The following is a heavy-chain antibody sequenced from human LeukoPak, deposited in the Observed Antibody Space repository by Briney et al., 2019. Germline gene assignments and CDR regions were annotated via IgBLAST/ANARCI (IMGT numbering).Heavy chain of an antibody. CDR3: ARDRVRGNSNPYFDY. Sequence: PSETLSLTCTVSGGSVSSGTYYWSWIWQPPGKGLEWIGYIYYSESTNYNASLKSRVTISVDTSKNQFSLKLSSVTAADTAVYYCARDRVRGNSNPYFDYWGQGTLVTVSS. V-gene: IGHV4-61*01. D-gene: IGHD4-11*01. J-gene: IGHJ4*02. CDR1: GGSVSSGTYY. CDR2: IYYSEST.